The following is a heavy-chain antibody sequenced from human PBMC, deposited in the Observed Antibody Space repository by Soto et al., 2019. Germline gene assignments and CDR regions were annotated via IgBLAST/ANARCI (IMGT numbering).Heavy chain of an antibody. V-gene: IGHV4-39*01. CDR1: GGSIISSSYC. D-gene: IGHD2-8*02. CDR2: IYYSGST. Sequence: PSETLSLTCTVSGGSIISSSYCWGWIRQPPGKGLEWIGSIYYSGSTYYNPSLKSRVTISVDTSKNQFSLKLSSVTAADTAVYYCASLVLGQGDAEYFQHWGQGTLVTVSS. J-gene: IGHJ1*01. CDR3: ASLVLGQGDAEYFQH.